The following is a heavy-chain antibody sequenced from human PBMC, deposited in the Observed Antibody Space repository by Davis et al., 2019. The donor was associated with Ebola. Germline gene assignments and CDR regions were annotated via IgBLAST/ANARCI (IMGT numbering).Heavy chain of an antibody. CDR2: ISYDGSNK. V-gene: IGHV3-30-3*01. CDR1: GFTFSSYA. J-gene: IGHJ4*02. CDR3: ARVGGYSSGWFDY. Sequence: GESLKISCAASGFTFSSYAMHWVRQAPGKGLEWVAVISYDGSNKYYADSVKGRFTISRDNSKNTLYLQMNSLRAEDTAVYYCARVGGYSSGWFDYWGQGTLVTISS. D-gene: IGHD6-19*01.